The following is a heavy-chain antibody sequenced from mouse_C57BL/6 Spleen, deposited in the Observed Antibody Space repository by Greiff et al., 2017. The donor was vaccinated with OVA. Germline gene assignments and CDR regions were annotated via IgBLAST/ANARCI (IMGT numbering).Heavy chain of an antibody. V-gene: IGHV1-52*01. Sequence: VQLQQPGAELVRPGSSVKLSCKASGYTFTSYWMHWVKQRPIQGLEWIGNIDPSDSETHYNQKFKDKATLTVDKSSSTAYMQLSSLTSEDSAVYYCARQLRPYAMDYWGQGTSVTVSS. D-gene: IGHD3-2*02. J-gene: IGHJ4*01. CDR1: GYTFTSYW. CDR2: IDPSDSET. CDR3: ARQLRPYAMDY.